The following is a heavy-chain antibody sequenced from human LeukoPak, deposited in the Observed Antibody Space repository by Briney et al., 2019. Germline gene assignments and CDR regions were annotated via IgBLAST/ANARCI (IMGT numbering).Heavy chain of an antibody. CDR2: ISGSGGST. V-gene: IGHV3-23*01. CDR3: ATDRGDYYYGMDV. J-gene: IGHJ6*02. CDR1: GFTFGDYA. D-gene: IGHD3-10*01. Sequence: GGSLRLSCTASGFTFGDYAMSWFRQAPGKGLEWVSAISGSGGSTYYADSVKGRFTISRDNSKNTLYLQMNSLRAEDTAVYYCATDRGDYYYGMDVWGQGTTVTVSS.